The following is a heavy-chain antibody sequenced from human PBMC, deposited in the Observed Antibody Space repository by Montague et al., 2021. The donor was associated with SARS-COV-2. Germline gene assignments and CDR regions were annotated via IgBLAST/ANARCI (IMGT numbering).Heavy chain of an antibody. CDR3: TSGREGNYNVMDV. CDR2: TYYRSKWYN. J-gene: IGHJ6*02. CDR1: GDSVSSNSAT. V-gene: IGHV6-1*01. D-gene: IGHD1-1*01. Sequence: CAISGDSVSSNSATWNWVRQSPSGGLEWLGRTYYRSKWYNDYAVSVRGRVTINPDTSKNQFSLQLSSVTPEDTAIYYCTSGREGNYNVMDVWGQGTTVTVSS.